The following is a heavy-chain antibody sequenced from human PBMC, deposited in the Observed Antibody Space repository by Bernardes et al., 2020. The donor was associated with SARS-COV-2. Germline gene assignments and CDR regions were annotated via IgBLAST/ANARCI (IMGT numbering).Heavy chain of an antibody. D-gene: IGHD3-16*01. CDR3: ARSMGEGAYYYYGMDV. CDR1: GFTFSSYW. V-gene: IGHV3-7*04. CDR2: IKQDGSEK. Sequence: GGSLRLSCAASGFTFSSYWMNWVRQAPGKGLEWVANIKQDGSEKYYVDSVKGRFTISRDNAKNSLYLQMNSLRAEDTAVYYCARSMGEGAYYYYGMDVWGQGTTVTVSS. J-gene: IGHJ6*02.